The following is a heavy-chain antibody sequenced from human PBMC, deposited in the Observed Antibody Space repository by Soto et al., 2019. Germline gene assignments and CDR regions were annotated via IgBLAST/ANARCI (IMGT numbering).Heavy chain of an antibody. CDR3: ARGAVAATQGFYYYYYGMDV. CDR1: GGSFSGYY. CDR2: INHSGST. D-gene: IGHD2-15*01. Sequence: PSETLSLTCAVYGGSFSGYYWSWIRQPPGKGLEWIGEINHSGSTNYNPSLKSRVTISVDTSKNQFSLKLSSVTAADTAVYYCARGAVAATQGFYYYYYGMDVGGQGTTVT. V-gene: IGHV4-34*01. J-gene: IGHJ6*02.